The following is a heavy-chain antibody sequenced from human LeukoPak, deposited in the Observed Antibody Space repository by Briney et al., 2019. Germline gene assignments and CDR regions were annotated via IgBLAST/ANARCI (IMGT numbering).Heavy chain of an antibody. Sequence: GGSLRLSCAASGFTFSSYSMNWVRQAPGKGLEWVSGISWNSGSIGYADSVKGRFTISRDNAKNSLYLQMNSLRAEDMALYYCAKDIASSYYYYYMDVWGKGTTVTVSS. V-gene: IGHV3-9*03. CDR3: AKDIASSYYYYYMDV. CDR1: GFTFSSYS. CDR2: ISWNSGSI. D-gene: IGHD6-6*01. J-gene: IGHJ6*03.